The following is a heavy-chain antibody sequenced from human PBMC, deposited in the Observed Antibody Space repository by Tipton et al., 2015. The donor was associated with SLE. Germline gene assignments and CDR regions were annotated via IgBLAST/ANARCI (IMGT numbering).Heavy chain of an antibody. J-gene: IGHJ2*01. CDR3: ARVLWFGEADWYFDL. Sequence: TLSLTCTVSGGSISSSSYYWGWIRQPPGKGLEWIGSIYYSGSTYYNPSLKSRVTMSVDMSKNQFSLKLNSVTAADTAVYYCARVLWFGEADWYFDLWGRGTLVTVSS. CDR1: GGSISSSSYY. D-gene: IGHD3-10*01. CDR2: IYYSGST. V-gene: IGHV4-39*07.